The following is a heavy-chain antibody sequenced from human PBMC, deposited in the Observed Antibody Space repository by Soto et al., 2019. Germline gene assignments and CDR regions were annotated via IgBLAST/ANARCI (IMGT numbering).Heavy chain of an antibody. CDR3: ATGLPYGDYVSYYGMDV. Sequence: ASVKVSCKVSGYTLTELSMHWVRQAPGKGLEWMGGFDPEDGETIYAQKFQGRVTMTEDTSTDTAYMELSSLRSEDTAVYYCATGLPYGDYVSYYGMDVWGQGTTVTVSS. D-gene: IGHD4-17*01. CDR2: FDPEDGET. CDR1: GYTLTELS. J-gene: IGHJ6*02. V-gene: IGHV1-24*01.